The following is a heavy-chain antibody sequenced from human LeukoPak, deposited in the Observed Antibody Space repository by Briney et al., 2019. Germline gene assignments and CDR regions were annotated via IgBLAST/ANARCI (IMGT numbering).Heavy chain of an antibody. CDR3: ARNSHRHVTTFTFDY. D-gene: IGHD4-17*01. Sequence: SETLSLTCTVSGGSISSYYWSWIRQPPGMGLEWIGYIYYSGSTNYNPSLKSRVTISVDTSKNQFSLKLSSVTAADTAVYYCARNSHRHVTTFTFDYWGQGTLVTVSS. CDR1: GGSISSYY. V-gene: IGHV4-59*08. J-gene: IGHJ4*02. CDR2: IYYSGST.